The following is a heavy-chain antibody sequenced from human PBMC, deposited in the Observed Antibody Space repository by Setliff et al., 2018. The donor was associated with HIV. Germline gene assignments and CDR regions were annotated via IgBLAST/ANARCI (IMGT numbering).Heavy chain of an antibody. CDR3: AKDVCSGAYCYAYYYYGMDV. CDR1: VFTFNNYG. CDR2: IRYDGSQK. D-gene: IGHD2-15*01. V-gene: IGHV3-30*02. J-gene: IGHJ6*02. Sequence: GGSLRLSCAASVFTFNNYGMNWVRQAPGKGLEWVAFIRYDGSQKYYVDSVKGRFTISRDNSKNTLYLQMNSLRVEDTAVYYWAKDVCSGAYCYAYYYYGMDVWGQGTMVTVSS.